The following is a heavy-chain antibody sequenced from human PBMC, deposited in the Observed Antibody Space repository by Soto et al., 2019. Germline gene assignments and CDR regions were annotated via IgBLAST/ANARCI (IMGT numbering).Heavy chain of an antibody. V-gene: IGHV3-30*18. J-gene: IGHJ4*02. CDR3: AKPWSYDILTGYFPQ. CDR2: ISYDGSNK. CDR1: GFTFSSYG. Sequence: GGSLRLSCAASGFTFSSYGMHWVRQAPGKGLEWVAVISYDGSNKYYADSVKGRFTISRDNSKNTLYLQMNSLRAEDTAVYYCAKPWSYDILTGYFPQWGQGTLVTVPQ. D-gene: IGHD3-9*01.